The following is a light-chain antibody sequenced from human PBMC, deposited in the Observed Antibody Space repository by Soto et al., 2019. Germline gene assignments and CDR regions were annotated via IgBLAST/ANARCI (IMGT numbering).Light chain of an antibody. Sequence: DIQMTQSPSAMSASVGDRVTITCRASHGINNYLAWFQQRPGKVPQRLIYGASSLQSGVPSRFSGSGSGTEFTLTISSLQPEDSATYYCLQNNRYPWTFGQGTKVDIK. V-gene: IGKV1-17*03. CDR3: LQNNRYPWT. CDR2: GAS. CDR1: HGINNY. J-gene: IGKJ1*01.